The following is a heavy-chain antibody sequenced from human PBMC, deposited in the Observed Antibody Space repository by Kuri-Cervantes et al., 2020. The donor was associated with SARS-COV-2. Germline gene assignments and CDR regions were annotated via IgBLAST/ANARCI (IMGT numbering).Heavy chain of an antibody. CDR1: GFTFSSYA. D-gene: IGHD1-26*01. Sequence: GGSLTLSCAASGFTFSSYAMSWVRQAPGKGLEWVSAISGSGGSTHYADSVKGRFTISRDNSKNTLYLQMNSLRAEDTAVYYCAKDQWELLGGGYWGQGTLVTVSS. CDR2: ISGSGGST. CDR3: AKDQWELLGGGY. J-gene: IGHJ4*02. V-gene: IGHV3-23*01.